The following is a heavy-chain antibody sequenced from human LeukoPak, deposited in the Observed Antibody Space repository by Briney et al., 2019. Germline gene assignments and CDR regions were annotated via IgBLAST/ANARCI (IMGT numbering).Heavy chain of an antibody. CDR2: IRSKANNYAT. D-gene: IGHD2-15*01. V-gene: IGHV3-73*01. CDR1: GFTFSSYE. Sequence: GGSLRLSCAASGFTFSSYEMNWVRQAPGKGLEWVGRIRSKANNYATTYAASVKGRFTISRDDSKNTAYLQMNSLKTEDTAVYYCTRHQGAGGSGVDYWGQGTLVTVSS. J-gene: IGHJ4*02. CDR3: TRHQGAGGSGVDY.